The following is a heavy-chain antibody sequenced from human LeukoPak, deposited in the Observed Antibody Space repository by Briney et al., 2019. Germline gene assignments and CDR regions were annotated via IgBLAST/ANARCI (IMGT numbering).Heavy chain of an antibody. Sequence: SETLSLTCTVSGDSISRSTYYWAWIRQPPGKGLEWIGSVYYGRSPYYNPSLESRATISVDTSKNHFSLKMSSVTAADTAVYHCARSSGTGTFSYWGQGTLVTVSS. CDR2: VYYGRSP. J-gene: IGHJ4*02. CDR3: ARSSGTGTFSY. D-gene: IGHD6-25*01. CDR1: GDSISRSTYY. V-gene: IGHV4-39*02.